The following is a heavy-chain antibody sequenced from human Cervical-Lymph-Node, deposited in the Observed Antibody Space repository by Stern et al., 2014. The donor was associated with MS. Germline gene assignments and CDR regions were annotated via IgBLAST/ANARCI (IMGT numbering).Heavy chain of an antibody. CDR3: ARTGDDFGDYSLSY. Sequence: VQLVESGPGLVKPSETLSLTCTVSGGSINTNNYYWGWIRQPPGKGLEWIGNIYSSGSTFYSPSLKSRVTISLDTPKNHFSLNLSSVTAADTAVYYCARTGDDFGDYSLSYWGQGTLVTVSS. V-gene: IGHV4-39*01. CDR2: IYSSGST. CDR1: GGSINTNNYY. J-gene: IGHJ4*02. D-gene: IGHD4-17*01.